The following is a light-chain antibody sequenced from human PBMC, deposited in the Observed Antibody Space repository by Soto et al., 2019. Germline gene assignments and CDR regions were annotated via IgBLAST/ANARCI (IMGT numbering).Light chain of an antibody. V-gene: IGKV3-20*01. Sequence: EIVLTQSPGTLSLSPGERATLSCRASQSISSTYLAWYRQKPGQAPRLLIYAASSRATGIPDRFSGSGSGTDFTLTISRLEPEYFAVYYCQQYYASSWTFVQGTRWISN. CDR3: QQYYASSWT. CDR2: AAS. J-gene: IGKJ1*01. CDR1: QSISSTY.